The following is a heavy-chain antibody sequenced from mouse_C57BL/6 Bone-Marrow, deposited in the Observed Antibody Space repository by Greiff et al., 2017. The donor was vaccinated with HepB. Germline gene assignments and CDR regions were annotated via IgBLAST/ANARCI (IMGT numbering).Heavy chain of an antibody. CDR1: GYTFTSYW. CDR3: ARGFDYYGSSVYAMDY. CDR2: IHPNSGST. V-gene: IGHV1-64*01. D-gene: IGHD1-1*01. J-gene: IGHJ4*01. Sequence: QVQLQHPGAELVKPGASVKLSCKASGYTFTSYWMHWVKQRPGQGLEWIGMIHPNSGSTNYNEKFKSKATLTVDKSSSTAYMQLSSLTSEDSAVYYCARGFDYYGSSVYAMDYWGQGTSVTVSS.